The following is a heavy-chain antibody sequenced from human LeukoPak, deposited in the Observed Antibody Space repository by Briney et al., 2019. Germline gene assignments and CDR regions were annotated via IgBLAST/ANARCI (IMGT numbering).Heavy chain of an antibody. CDR2: IYPDGTNK. D-gene: IGHD3-22*01. CDR1: GFTFSSYG. Sequence: GGSLRLSCAASGFTFSSYGMHWVRQAPGKGLEWVACIYPDGTNKDYADSVKGRFIISRDNSKNTLYLQMISLRAEDTAVYYCAKVRPLDSSPSDFWGQGTLVTVSS. V-gene: IGHV3-30*02. CDR3: AKVRPLDSSPSDF. J-gene: IGHJ4*02.